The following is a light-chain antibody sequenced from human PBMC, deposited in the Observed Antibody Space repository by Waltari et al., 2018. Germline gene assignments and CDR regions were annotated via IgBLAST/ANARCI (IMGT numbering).Light chain of an antibody. CDR3: QQLNSYPIT. V-gene: IGKV1-9*01. J-gene: IGKJ5*01. CDR2: AAS. CDR1: QGISSY. Sequence: DIQLTQSPSFLSASVGDRVTITCRASQGISSYLAWYQQKPGKAPKHLIYAASTLQSGVPSRFSGSGSGTEFTLTISSLQPEDFATYYCQQLNSYPITFGQETRLEIK.